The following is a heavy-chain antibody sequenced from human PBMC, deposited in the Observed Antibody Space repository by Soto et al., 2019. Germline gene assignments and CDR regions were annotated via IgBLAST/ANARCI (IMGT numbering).Heavy chain of an antibody. CDR3: ASEYYWLLNGYYTTY. CDR1: GFPFSSYW. J-gene: IGHJ4*02. V-gene: IGHV3-74*01. Sequence: EVQLVESGGDLVQRGGSLRLSCAASGFPFSSYWMHWVRHTPGKGLDWVARISGAGVTTYYADSVTGCFTDSRDNAKNTLSMQIGGLRAESTAVYYCASEYYWLLNGYYTTYWDQGTLVSVSS. D-gene: IGHD3-9*01. CDR2: ISGAGVTT.